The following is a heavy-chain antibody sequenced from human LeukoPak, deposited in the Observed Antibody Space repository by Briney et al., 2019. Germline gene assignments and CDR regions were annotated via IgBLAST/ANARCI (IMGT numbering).Heavy chain of an antibody. CDR3: AKASNPYYDFWSGNYYFDY. CDR1: GFTFSSYA. CDR2: ISGSGGST. J-gene: IGHJ4*02. D-gene: IGHD3-3*01. Sequence: GGSLRLSCAASGFTFSSYAMGWVRQAPGKGLEWVSAISGSGGSTYYADSVKGRFTISRDNSKNTLYLQMNSLRAEDTAVYYCAKASNPYYDFWSGNYYFDYWGQGTLVTVSS. V-gene: IGHV3-23*01.